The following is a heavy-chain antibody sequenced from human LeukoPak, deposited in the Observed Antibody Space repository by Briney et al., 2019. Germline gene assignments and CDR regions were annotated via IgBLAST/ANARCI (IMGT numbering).Heavy chain of an antibody. J-gene: IGHJ4*02. Sequence: PTGGSLRLSCAGSGFTYSHFVMHGVRQAPGKGLEWVAVIWSDGTEKYYGDAVKGRFTISRDNSRNTVYLQMNNLRDDDTAVYYCAKDAQRGFDYSNSLEYWGQGTLVIVSS. D-gene: IGHD4-11*01. V-gene: IGHV3-33*06. CDR1: GFTYSHFV. CDR3: AKDAQRGFDYSNSLEY. CDR2: IWSDGTEK.